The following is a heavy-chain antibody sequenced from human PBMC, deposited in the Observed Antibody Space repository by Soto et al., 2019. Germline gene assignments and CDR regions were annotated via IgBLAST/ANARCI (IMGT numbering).Heavy chain of an antibody. Sequence: GGSLRLSCAASGFTFSSYAMSWVCQAPGKGLEWVSAISGSGGSTYYTDSVKGRFTISRDNSKNTLYLQMNSLRAEDTAVYYCAGLVVVAVTTGIDYWGQGTLVTVSS. CDR3: AGLVVVAVTTGIDY. CDR2: ISGSGGST. J-gene: IGHJ4*02. D-gene: IGHD2-15*01. CDR1: GFTFSSYA. V-gene: IGHV3-23*01.